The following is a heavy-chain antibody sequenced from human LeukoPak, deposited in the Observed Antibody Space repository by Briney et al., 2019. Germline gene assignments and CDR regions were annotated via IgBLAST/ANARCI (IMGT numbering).Heavy chain of an antibody. CDR1: GGSFSGYY. V-gene: IGHV4-34*01. J-gene: IGHJ1*01. D-gene: IGHD6-19*01. CDR2: INHSGST. Sequence: SETLSLTCAVYGGSFSGYYWSWIRQSPGKGLEWIGEINHSGSTNYNPSLKSRVTISVDKSKNQFSLKLSSVTAADTAVYYCARGAYSSGSVVFQHWGQGTLVTVSS. CDR3: ARGAYSSGSVVFQH.